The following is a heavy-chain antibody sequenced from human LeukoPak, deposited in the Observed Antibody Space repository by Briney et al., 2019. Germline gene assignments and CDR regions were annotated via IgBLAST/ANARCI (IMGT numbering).Heavy chain of an antibody. CDR1: GGSFSGYY. Sequence: SETLSLTCAVYGGSFSGYYWSWIRQPPGKGLEWIGEINHSGSTNYNPSLKSRVTISVDTSKNQFSLKLSSVTAADTAVYYCARGDDGPYGSYPPYYCDYWGQGTLVTVSS. J-gene: IGHJ4*02. CDR2: INHSGST. D-gene: IGHD1-26*01. CDR3: ARGDDGPYGSYPPYYCDY. V-gene: IGHV4-34*01.